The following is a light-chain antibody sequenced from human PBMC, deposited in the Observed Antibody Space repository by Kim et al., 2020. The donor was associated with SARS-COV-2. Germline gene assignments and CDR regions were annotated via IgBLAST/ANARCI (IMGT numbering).Light chain of an antibody. Sequence: ASIGDRVTITCRASQSIRSYLAWYQQKPGKAPNLLIYKASSLESGVPSRFSGSGSGTEFTLTISSLQPEDFATYYCQQYNSYPVTFGQGTRLEIK. J-gene: IGKJ5*01. CDR2: KAS. CDR1: QSIRSY. CDR3: QQYNSYPVT. V-gene: IGKV1-5*03.